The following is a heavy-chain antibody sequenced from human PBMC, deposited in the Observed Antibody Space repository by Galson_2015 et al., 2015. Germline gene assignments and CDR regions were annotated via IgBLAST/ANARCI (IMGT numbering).Heavy chain of an antibody. CDR3: ATYDYIWGSSLDY. V-gene: IGHV3-23*01. J-gene: IGHJ4*02. CDR2: ISGSGGST. Sequence: SLRLSCAASGFTFSSYAMSWVRQAPGKGLEWVSAISGSGGSTYYADSVKGRFTISRDNSKNTLYLQMNSLRVEDTAVYYCATYDYIWGSSLDYWGQGTLVTVSS. D-gene: IGHD3-16*01. CDR1: GFTFSSYA.